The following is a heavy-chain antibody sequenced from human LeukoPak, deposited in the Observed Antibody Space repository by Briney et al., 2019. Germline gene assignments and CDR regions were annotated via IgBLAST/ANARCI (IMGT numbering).Heavy chain of an antibody. J-gene: IGHJ5*02. V-gene: IGHV4-31*03. CDR1: GGSISSGNYY. CDR2: IFYSGTT. Sequence: PSQTLSLTCTVSGGSISSGNYYWSWIRQHPGQGLEWIGYIFYSGTTYYNPSLKSRVTISVDTSKNQFSLNLSSVTAADTAVYYCALYYGDYVGNWFDTWGQGTLVTVSS. D-gene: IGHD4-17*01. CDR3: ALYYGDYVGNWFDT.